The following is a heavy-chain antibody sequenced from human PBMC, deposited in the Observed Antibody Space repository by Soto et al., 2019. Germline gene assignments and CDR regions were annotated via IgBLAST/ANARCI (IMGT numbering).Heavy chain of an antibody. D-gene: IGHD2-21*02. J-gene: IGHJ4*02. CDR1: GYTFITYG. V-gene: IGHV1-18*04. Sequence: QVPLVQSGAEVKKPGASVKVSCKASGYTFITYGISWVRQAPGQGLEWMGWISAYNGNTNYAQKFQGRVTMTTDTSTSTAYMELRSLRSDDTAVYYCATMGIYCGGDCPDYWGQGTLVTVSS. CDR2: ISAYNGNT. CDR3: ATMGIYCGGDCPDY.